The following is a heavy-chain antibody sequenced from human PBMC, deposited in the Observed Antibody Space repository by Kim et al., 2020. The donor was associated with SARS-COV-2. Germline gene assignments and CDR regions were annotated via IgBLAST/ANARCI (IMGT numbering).Heavy chain of an antibody. CDR2: ISAYNGNT. CDR3: ARDLGIIVGATPGHWFDP. J-gene: IGHJ5*02. D-gene: IGHD1-26*01. Sequence: ASVKVSCNASGYTFTSYGISWVRQAPGQGLEWMGWISAYNGNTNYAQKLQGRVTMTTDTSTSTAYMELRSLRSDDTAVYYCARDLGIIVGATPGHWFDPWGQGTLVTVSS. V-gene: IGHV1-18*01. CDR1: GYTFTSYG.